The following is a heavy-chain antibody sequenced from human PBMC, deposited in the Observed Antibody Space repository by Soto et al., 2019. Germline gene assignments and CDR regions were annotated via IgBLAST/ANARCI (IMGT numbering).Heavy chain of an antibody. D-gene: IGHD6-6*01. Sequence: ASVKVSCKASGYTFTSYGISWLRQAPGQGLEWMGWISAYNGNTNYAQKLQGRVTMTTDTSTSTAYMELRSLRSDDTAVYYCARFNIFGIAPRHAQFDYWGQGTLVTVSS. CDR2: ISAYNGNT. V-gene: IGHV1-18*01. CDR1: GYTFTSYG. J-gene: IGHJ4*02. CDR3: ARFNIFGIAPRHAQFDY.